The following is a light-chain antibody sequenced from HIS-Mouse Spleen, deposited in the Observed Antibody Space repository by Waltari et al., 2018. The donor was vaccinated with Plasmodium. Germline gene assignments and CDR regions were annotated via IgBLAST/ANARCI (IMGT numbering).Light chain of an antibody. J-gene: IGLJ1*01. Sequence: QSALTQPASVSGSPGQAIPISCTGTSSCVGRYNLVSWYQQHPGKAPKLMIYEGCKRPSGVSNRFSGSKSGNTASLTISGLQAEDEADYYCCSYAGSSTYVFGTGTKVTVL. V-gene: IGLV2-23*01. CDR2: EGC. CDR1: SSCVGRYNL. CDR3: CSYAGSSTYV.